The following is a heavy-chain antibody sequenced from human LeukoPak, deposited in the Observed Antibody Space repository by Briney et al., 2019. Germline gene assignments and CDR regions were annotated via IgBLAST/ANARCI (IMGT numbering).Heavy chain of an antibody. CDR1: GFTFSSYG. D-gene: IGHD1-20*01. CDR2: IWYDGGNK. CDR3: STDDYNCPGDY. V-gene: IGHV3-33*01. Sequence: PGRSLRLSSAASGFTFSSYGMHWVRQAPGKGLEWVAVIWYDGGNKYYADSVKGRFTISRDNSKSTLYLQMNSLRAEDTAVYYCSTDDYNCPGDYWGQGTLVTVSS. J-gene: IGHJ4*02.